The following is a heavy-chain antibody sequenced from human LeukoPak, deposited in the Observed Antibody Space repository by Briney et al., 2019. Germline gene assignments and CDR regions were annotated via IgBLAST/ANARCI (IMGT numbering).Heavy chain of an antibody. CDR3: ARELILLWFGELLGPLDY. D-gene: IGHD3-10*01. Sequence: GGSLRLSCAASGFTFSSYAMRWVRQAPGKGLEWVAVISYDGSNKYYADSVKGRFTISRDNSKNTLYLQMNSLRAEDTAVYYCARELILLWFGELLGPLDYWGQGTLVTVSS. CDR2: ISYDGSNK. J-gene: IGHJ4*02. V-gene: IGHV3-30-3*01. CDR1: GFTFSSYA.